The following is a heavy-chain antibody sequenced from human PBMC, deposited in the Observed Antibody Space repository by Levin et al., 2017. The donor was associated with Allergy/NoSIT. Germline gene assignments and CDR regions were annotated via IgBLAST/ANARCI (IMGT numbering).Heavy chain of an antibody. V-gene: IGHV5-51*01. CDR3: ARLVPSKQQLPYKHFDY. D-gene: IGHD6-13*01. Sequence: KRGESLKISCKGSGYSFTSYWIGWVRQMPGKGLEWMGILYPGDSDTRYSPSFQGQVTISADKSISTAYLQWSSLKASDTAMYYCARLVPSKQQLPYKHFDYWGQGTLVTVSS. J-gene: IGHJ4*02. CDR1: GYSFTSYW. CDR2: LYPGDSDT.